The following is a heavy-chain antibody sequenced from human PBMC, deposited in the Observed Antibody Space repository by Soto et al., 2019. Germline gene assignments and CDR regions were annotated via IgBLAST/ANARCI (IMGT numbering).Heavy chain of an antibody. J-gene: IGHJ4*02. V-gene: IGHV3-30*18. CDR3: AKDSRDGYNYV. Sequence: QVQLVESGGGVVQSGRSLRLSCAASGFTFNNYGMHWVRQAPGKGLEWVAVISSDGSNKYYADSVKGRFTISRDNSKNTLYLQMNSLRPEDTALYYCAKDSRDGYNYVWGQGTLVTVSS. D-gene: IGHD1-1*01. CDR2: ISSDGSNK. CDR1: GFTFNNYG.